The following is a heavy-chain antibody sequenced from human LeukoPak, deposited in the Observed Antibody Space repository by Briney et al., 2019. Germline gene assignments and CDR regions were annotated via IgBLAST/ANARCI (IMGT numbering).Heavy chain of an antibody. CDR2: IYYSGST. V-gene: IGHV4-39*01. Sequence: SETLSLTCTVSGGSISSSSYYWGWIRQPPGKGLEWIGSIYYSGSTYYNPSLKSRVTISVDTSKNQFSLKLSSVTAADTAVYYCARICITIFSGNWFDPWGQGTLVTVSS. D-gene: IGHD3-9*01. CDR1: GGSISSSSYY. CDR3: ARICITIFSGNWFDP. J-gene: IGHJ5*02.